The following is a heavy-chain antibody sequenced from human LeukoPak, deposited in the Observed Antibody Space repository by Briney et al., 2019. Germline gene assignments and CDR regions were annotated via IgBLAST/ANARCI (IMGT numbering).Heavy chain of an antibody. CDR1: GFTFSSYS. J-gene: IGHJ3*02. CDR2: ISWDGGST. Sequence: PGGSLRLSCAASGFTFSSYSMNWVRQAPGKGLEWVSLISWDGGSTYYADSVKGRFTISRDNSKNSLYLQMNSLRTEDTALYYCAKDIAYGDYGEDAFDIWGQGTMVTVSS. D-gene: IGHD4-17*01. V-gene: IGHV3-43*01. CDR3: AKDIAYGDYGEDAFDI.